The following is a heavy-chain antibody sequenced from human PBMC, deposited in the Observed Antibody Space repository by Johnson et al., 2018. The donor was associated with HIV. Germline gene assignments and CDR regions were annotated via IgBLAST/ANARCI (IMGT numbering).Heavy chain of an antibody. J-gene: IGHJ3*02. Sequence: QMQLVESGGGLVQPGRSLRLSCAASGFTFSSYGMHWVRQAPGKGLEWLAVISYDGSNKYYADSVRGRFTLSRENSKNTLYLQMNSLRAEDTTVYYCAKVGATVVTPRGEAFDIWGQGAMVTVSS. V-gene: IGHV3-30*18. CDR3: AKVGATVVTPRGEAFDI. D-gene: IGHD4-23*01. CDR1: GFTFSSYG. CDR2: ISYDGSNK.